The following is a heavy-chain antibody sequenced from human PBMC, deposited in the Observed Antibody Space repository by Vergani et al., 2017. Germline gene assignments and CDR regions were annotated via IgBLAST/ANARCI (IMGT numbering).Heavy chain of an antibody. V-gene: IGHV3-20*04. CDR2: INWNGGST. CDR1: GFTFDDYG. D-gene: IGHD1-26*01. Sequence: EVQLVESGGGVVRPGGSLRLSCAASGFTFDDYGMSWVRQAPGKGLEWVSGINWNGGSTGYADSVKGRFTISRDNAKNSLYLQMNSLRAEDTAVYYCAREPGXSYSGYYYYYYMDVWGKGTTVTVSS. J-gene: IGHJ6*03. CDR3: AREPGXSYSGYYYYYYMDV.